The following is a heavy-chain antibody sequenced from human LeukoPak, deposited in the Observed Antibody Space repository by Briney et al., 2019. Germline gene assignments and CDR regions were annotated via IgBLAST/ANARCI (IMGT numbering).Heavy chain of an antibody. CDR3: ARHVGFITMVRGVINNNWFDP. CDR2: ISYSGST. CDR1: GGPISSSSYF. V-gene: IGHV4-39*01. Sequence: PSETLSLTCTVSGGPISSSSYFWGWIRQPPGKGLEWIGSISYSGSTYYNPSLKSRVTISVDTSKKQFSLKLSSVTAADTAVYYCARHVGFITMVRGVINNNWFDPWGQGTLVTVSS. J-gene: IGHJ5*02. D-gene: IGHD3-10*01.